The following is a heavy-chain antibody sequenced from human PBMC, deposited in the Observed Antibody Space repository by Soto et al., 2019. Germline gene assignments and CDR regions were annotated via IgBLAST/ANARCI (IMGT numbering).Heavy chain of an antibody. D-gene: IGHD6-19*01. CDR1: GFTFSSYS. CDR2: ISSSISYI. Sequence: EVQLVESGGGLVKPGGSLRLSCAASGFTFSSYSMNWVRQAPGKGLEWVSSISSSISYIYYADSVKGRFTISRDNDKKSLYLQMTSLRAEDTAVYYCARDQVAGTRYFDLWGRGTLVTVSS. J-gene: IGHJ2*01. CDR3: ARDQVAGTRYFDL. V-gene: IGHV3-21*01.